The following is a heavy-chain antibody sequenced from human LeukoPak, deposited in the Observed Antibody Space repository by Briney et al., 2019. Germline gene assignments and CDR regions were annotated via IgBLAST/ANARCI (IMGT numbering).Heavy chain of an antibody. V-gene: IGHV3-23*01. J-gene: IGHJ4*02. Sequence: GGSLRLSCGACGFTFSPYAKSWVRQATGKGLEWVSAIGGSGDFTYYEEYVRGRFTISRNTSEKTLYLQMTSLRAEATAVYYCAKADRGWGVITKDWGQGTLVTVSS. CDR1: GFTFSPYA. CDR3: AKADRGWGVITKD. D-gene: IGHD3-10*01. CDR2: IGGSGDFT.